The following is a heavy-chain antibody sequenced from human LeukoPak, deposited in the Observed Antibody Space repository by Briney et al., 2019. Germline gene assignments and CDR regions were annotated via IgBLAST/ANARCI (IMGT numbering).Heavy chain of an antibody. J-gene: IGHJ3*01. CDR3: AVEYNSSPYAFDL. CDR1: GFTFSSYG. V-gene: IGHV3-30*02. CDR2: IRYDGSNK. Sequence: GGSLRLSCVASGFTFSSYGMHWVRQAPGKGLEWVAVIRYDGSNKYYADSVKGRFTISRDNSKNALYLQMNSLRVEDTAVYYCAVEYNSSPYAFDLWGQGTKVTVSS. D-gene: IGHD2/OR15-2a*01.